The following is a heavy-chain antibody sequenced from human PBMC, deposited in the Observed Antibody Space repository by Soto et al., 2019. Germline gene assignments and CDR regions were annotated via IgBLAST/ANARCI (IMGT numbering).Heavy chain of an antibody. Sequence: GASVKVSCKASGGTFSSYASSWVRQAPGQGLEWMGGIIPIFGTANYAQKFQGRVTITADESTSTAYMELSSLRSEDTAVYYCARAPRGYYDSSGYPPWYFQHWGQGTLVTVSS. CDR1: GGTFSSYA. D-gene: IGHD3-22*01. CDR3: ARAPRGYYDSSGYPPWYFQH. J-gene: IGHJ1*01. CDR2: IIPIFGTA. V-gene: IGHV1-69*13.